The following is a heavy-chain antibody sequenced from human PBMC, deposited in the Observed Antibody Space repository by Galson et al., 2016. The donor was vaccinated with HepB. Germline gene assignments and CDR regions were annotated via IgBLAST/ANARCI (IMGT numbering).Heavy chain of an antibody. Sequence: SLRLSCAAYGFTFSDYDMNWVRQAPGKGLEWVAVIWYDGSNEYYADSVKGRFTISRDNSKNTLYLQMNSLRAEDTAVYYCARDNYYYGMDVWGQGTTVTVSS. J-gene: IGHJ6*02. CDR3: ARDNYYYGMDV. CDR2: IWYDGSNE. V-gene: IGHV3-33*08. CDR1: GFTFSDYD.